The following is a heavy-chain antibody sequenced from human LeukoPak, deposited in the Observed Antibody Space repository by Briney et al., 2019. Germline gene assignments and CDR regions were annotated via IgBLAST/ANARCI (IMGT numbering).Heavy chain of an antibody. CDR3: ARGRYYGSGSYYFSFNWFDP. CDR1: GGSLSSINSY. CDR2: IYHTGTP. V-gene: IGHV4-39*01. D-gene: IGHD3-10*01. J-gene: IGHJ5*02. Sequence: PSETLSLTCTVPGGSLSSINSYCDWIRQPPGKGLEWLGRIYHTGTPSYHPSLKSRVTISVDAPTYQFSLQLTSVTAADTAVYYCARGRYYGSGSYYFSFNWFDPWGQGTLVTVSS.